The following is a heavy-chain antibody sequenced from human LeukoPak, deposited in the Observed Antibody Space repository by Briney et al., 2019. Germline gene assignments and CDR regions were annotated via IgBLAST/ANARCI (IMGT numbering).Heavy chain of an antibody. V-gene: IGHV3-9*01. J-gene: IGHJ4*02. CDR2: ISWNSGSI. Sequence: PGGSLRLSCAASGFTFDDYAMHWVRQAPGKGLEWVSGISWNSGSIGYADSVKGRFTISRDNSKNTLYLQMNSLRAEDTAVYYCAKAQHIVVVTATPDYWGQGTLVTVSS. CDR1: GFTFDDYA. D-gene: IGHD2-21*02. CDR3: AKAQHIVVVTATPDY.